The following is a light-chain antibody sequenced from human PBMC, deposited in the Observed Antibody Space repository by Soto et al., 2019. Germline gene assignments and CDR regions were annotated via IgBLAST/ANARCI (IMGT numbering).Light chain of an antibody. CDR1: QSVSNS. J-gene: IGKJ4*01. Sequence: EIVMTQSPATLSVSLGERATLSCRASQSVSNSLSWYQQKPGQAPRLLIYGASTGAAGIPARFSGTGSGTDFTLTISSLEPEDFAVYYCQQRYSWPLTFGGGTKVDIK. CDR3: QQRYSWPLT. V-gene: IGKV3-11*01. CDR2: GAS.